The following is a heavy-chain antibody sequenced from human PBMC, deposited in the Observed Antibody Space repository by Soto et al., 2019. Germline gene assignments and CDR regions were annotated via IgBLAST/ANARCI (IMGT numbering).Heavy chain of an antibody. CDR1: GFTFSSYG. CDR2: ISYDGSNK. D-gene: IGHD6-13*01. V-gene: IGHV3-30*18. J-gene: IGHJ6*02. CDR3: AKVGGYSSSPQGYYYGMDV. Sequence: QVQLVESGGGVVQPGRSLRLSCAASGFTFSSYGMQWVRQAPGKGLAWVAVISYDGSNKYYADSVKGRFTISRDNSKNTLYLQMNSLRAEDTAVYYCAKVGGYSSSPQGYYYGMDVWGQGTTVTVSS.